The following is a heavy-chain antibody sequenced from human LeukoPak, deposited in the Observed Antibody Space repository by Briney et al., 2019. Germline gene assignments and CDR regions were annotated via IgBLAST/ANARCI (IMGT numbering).Heavy chain of an antibody. CDR2: INWNGGST. J-gene: IGHJ6*03. CDR3: ARLAVTGYYYYYYYYMDV. D-gene: IGHD3-9*01. CDR1: GFTFDDYG. V-gene: IGHV3-20*04. Sequence: GGSLRLSCAASGFTFDDYGMSWVRQAPGKGLEWVSGINWNGGSTGYADSVKGRFTISRDNAKNSLYLQMNSLRAEDTALYYCARLAVTGYYYYYYYYMDVWGKGTTVTVSS.